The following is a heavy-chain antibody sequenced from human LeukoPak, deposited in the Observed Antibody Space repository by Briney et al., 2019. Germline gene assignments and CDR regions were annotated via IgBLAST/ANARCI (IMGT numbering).Heavy chain of an antibody. D-gene: IGHD6-13*01. CDR2: INHSGST. CDR3: ARAYFSSWYMNWFDP. V-gene: IGHV4-34*01. Sequence: SETLSLTCAVYGGSFSGYYWSWIRQPPGKGLEWIGEINHSGSTNYNPSLKSRVTISVDTSKNQFSLKLSSVTAADTAVYYCARAYFSSWYMNWFDPWGQGTLVTVSS. CDR1: GGSFSGYY. J-gene: IGHJ5*02.